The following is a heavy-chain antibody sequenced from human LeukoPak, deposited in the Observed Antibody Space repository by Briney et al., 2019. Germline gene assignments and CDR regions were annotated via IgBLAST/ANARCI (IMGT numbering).Heavy chain of an antibody. CDR2: ISGSGGST. J-gene: IGHJ4*02. V-gene: IGHV3-23*01. D-gene: IGHD6-19*01. CDR3: ARGPGLAVTGTD. CDR1: GFTFSSYG. Sequence: GGSLRPSCAASGFTFSSYGMSWVRQAPGKGLEWVSAISGSGGSTYYADSVKGRFTISRDNSKNTLYLQMNSLRAEDTAVYYCARGPGLAVTGTDWGQGTLVTVSS.